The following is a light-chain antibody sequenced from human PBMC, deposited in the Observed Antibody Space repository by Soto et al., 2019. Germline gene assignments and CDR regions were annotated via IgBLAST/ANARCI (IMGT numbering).Light chain of an antibody. CDR3: QQYAYSPLN. Sequence: EIVLTQSPGTLSLSPGERATLSCRASRSVGNNYLAWYQQRPGQAPNLLIYDASSRATGIPDRFSGSGSGPDFTLTITRLEPEDSAMYYCQQYAYSPLNFGGGTKVDIK. J-gene: IGKJ4*01. CDR2: DAS. CDR1: RSVGNNY. V-gene: IGKV3-20*01.